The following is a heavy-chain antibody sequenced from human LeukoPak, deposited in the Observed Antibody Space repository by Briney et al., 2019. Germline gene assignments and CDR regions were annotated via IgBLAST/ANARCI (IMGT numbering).Heavy chain of an antibody. CDR2: ISSSGSTI. Sequence: GGSLSLSCAASGFTFSDYYMSWIRQAPGKGLEWVSYISSSGSTIYYAASVKGRFTISRDNAKNSLYLQMSSLRAEDTAVYYCARDVKTRYCSSTSCYVPFDYWGQGTLVTVSS. D-gene: IGHD2-2*01. CDR3: ARDVKTRYCSSTSCYVPFDY. CDR1: GFTFSDYY. J-gene: IGHJ4*02. V-gene: IGHV3-11*04.